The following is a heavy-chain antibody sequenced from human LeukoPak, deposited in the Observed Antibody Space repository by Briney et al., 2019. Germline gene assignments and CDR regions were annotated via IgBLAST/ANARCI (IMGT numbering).Heavy chain of an antibody. J-gene: IGHJ3*02. D-gene: IGHD5-12*01. CDR3: ARMDIVATIFGLHAFDI. Sequence: ASVKVSCKTSGYTFTDYYMHWVRQAPGQGLEWMGWINPNSGGTNYAQKFQGRVTMTRDTSISTAYMELSRLRSDDTAVYYCARMDIVATIFGLHAFDIWGQGTMVTVSS. CDR2: INPNSGGT. V-gene: IGHV1-2*02. CDR1: GYTFTDYY.